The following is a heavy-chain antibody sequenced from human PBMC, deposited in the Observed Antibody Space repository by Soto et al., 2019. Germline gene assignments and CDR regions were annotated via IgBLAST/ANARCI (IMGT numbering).Heavy chain of an antibody. D-gene: IGHD1-26*01. V-gene: IGHV1-8*01. J-gene: IGHJ4*02. CDR2: MQPSTGRT. Sequence: ASVEVSCRASGYSFTSLDINWVRQTAGQGLEWMGWMQPSTGRTGYAQKFQGRVTMTRDTSINTAYMELTTLTSDDTAFYYCARGVSAGVDYWGQGTLVTVSS. CDR3: ARGVSAGVDY. CDR1: GYSFTSLD.